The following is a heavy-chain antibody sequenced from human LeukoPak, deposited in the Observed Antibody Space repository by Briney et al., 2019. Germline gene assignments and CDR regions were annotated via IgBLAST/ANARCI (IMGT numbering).Heavy chain of an antibody. V-gene: IGHV3-74*01. D-gene: IGHD2-15*01. CDR2: INSDGSST. J-gene: IGHJ6*03. Sequence: GRSLRLSCAASGFTFSSYWMHWVRQAPGKGLVWVSRINSDGSSTSYADSVKGRFTISRDNAKNTMYLQMNSLRAEDTAVYYCASKGPCSGGSCYPHYYYMDVWGKGTTVTVSS. CDR1: GFTFSSYW. CDR3: ASKGPCSGGSCYPHYYYMDV.